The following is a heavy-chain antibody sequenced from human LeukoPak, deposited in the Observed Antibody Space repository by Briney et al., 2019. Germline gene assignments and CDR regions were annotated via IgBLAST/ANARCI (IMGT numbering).Heavy chain of an antibody. D-gene: IGHD3-3*01. J-gene: IGHJ4*02. CDR3: ARDDHYDFWSGYPDKFDY. CDR1: GFTFSSSD. CDR2: IGTAGDT. Sequence: GGSLRLSCAASGFTFSSSDMHWVRQATGKGLEWVSAIGTAGDTYYPGSVKGRFTISRDNAKNSLYLQMNSLRAEDTAVYYCARDDHYDFWSGYPDKFDYWGQGTLVTVSS. V-gene: IGHV3-13*01.